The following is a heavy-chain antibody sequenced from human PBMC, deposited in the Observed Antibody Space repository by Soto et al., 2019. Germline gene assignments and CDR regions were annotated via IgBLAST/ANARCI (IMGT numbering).Heavy chain of an antibody. CDR2: MYYSGST. V-gene: IGHV4-39*01. J-gene: IGHJ4*02. CDR1: GGSISSSSYF. D-gene: IGHD6-19*01. CDR3: ARSLGYVAVAYD. Sequence: QLQLQESGPGLVKPSETLSLTCTVSGGSISSSSYFWGWIRQPPGKGLEWIGSMYYSGSTYYNPSLKSRVTISVDTSKTQFSLKLSSVTAADTAVYYCARSLGYVAVAYDWGQGTLVTVSS.